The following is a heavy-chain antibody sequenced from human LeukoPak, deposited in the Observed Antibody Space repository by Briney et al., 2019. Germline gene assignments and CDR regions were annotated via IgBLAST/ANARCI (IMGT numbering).Heavy chain of an antibody. D-gene: IGHD2-21*02. CDR1: GYTLTELS. J-gene: IGHJ4*02. V-gene: IGHV1-24*01. Sequence: APVKVSCKVSGYTLTELSMHWVRQAPGKGLEWMGGLDPEDGETIYAQKFQGRVTMTEDTSTDTAYMELSSLRSEDTAVYYCATDLVGDPSTYFDYWGQGTLVTVSS. CDR3: ATDLVGDPSTYFDY. CDR2: LDPEDGET.